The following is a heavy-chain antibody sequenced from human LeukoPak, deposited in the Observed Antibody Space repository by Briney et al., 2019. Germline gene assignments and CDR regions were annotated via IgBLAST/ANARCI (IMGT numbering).Heavy chain of an antibody. D-gene: IGHD6-13*01. CDR2: IYYNGGT. J-gene: IGHJ4*02. V-gene: IGHV4-39*01. Sequence: SETLSLTCTVSGGSIISSSHYWAWIRQPPGKGLEWIGSIYYNGGTFYSPSLKSRASISVDTSKNQFSLKLSSVTAADTSVYFCAREEASAADYWGQGALVTVSS. CDR1: GGSIISSSHY. CDR3: AREEASAADY.